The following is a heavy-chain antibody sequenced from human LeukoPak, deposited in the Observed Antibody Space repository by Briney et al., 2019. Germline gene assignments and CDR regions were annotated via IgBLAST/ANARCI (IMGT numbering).Heavy chain of an antibody. V-gene: IGHV1-18*01. Sequence: ASVKVSCKASGYTFTNYGISWVRQAPGQGLEWMGWISGYNGNTNYAQKFQGRITMTTDTSTSTGYMELRSLRSDDTAVYYCARDLKMGYSSGRYSWGTGSSNDYWGQGTLVTVSS. D-gene: IGHD6-19*01. J-gene: IGHJ4*02. CDR2: ISGYNGNT. CDR3: ARDLKMGYSSGRYSWGTGSSNDY. CDR1: GYTFTNYG.